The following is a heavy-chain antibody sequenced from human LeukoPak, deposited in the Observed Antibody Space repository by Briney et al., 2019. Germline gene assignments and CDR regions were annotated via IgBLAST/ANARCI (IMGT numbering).Heavy chain of an antibody. D-gene: IGHD2-15*01. V-gene: IGHV3-7*01. Sequence: PGGSLRLSCAASGFTFSSYWMSWVRQAPGKGLEWVANIKQDGSERYYVDSVKGRFTISRDNAKNSLYLQMNSLRAEDTAVYYCARAGYCSGGSCYAYYYYYGMDVWGQGTTVTVSS. J-gene: IGHJ6*02. CDR1: GFTFSSYW. CDR3: ARAGYCSGGSCYAYYYYYGMDV. CDR2: IKQDGSER.